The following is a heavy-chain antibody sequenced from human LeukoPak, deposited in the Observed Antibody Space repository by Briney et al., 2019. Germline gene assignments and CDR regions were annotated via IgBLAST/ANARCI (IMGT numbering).Heavy chain of an antibody. CDR1: GFTFSSYS. CDR3: ARRYCSSTSCTLDY. J-gene: IGHJ4*02. V-gene: IGHV3-21*01. D-gene: IGHD2-2*01. CDR2: ISSSSYV. Sequence: GGSLRLSCAASGFTFSSYSMNWVRQAPGKGLEWVSSISSSSYVYYADSVKGRFTISRDNANNSLYLQMNSLRAEDTAVYFCARRYCSSTSCTLDYWGQGTLVTVSS.